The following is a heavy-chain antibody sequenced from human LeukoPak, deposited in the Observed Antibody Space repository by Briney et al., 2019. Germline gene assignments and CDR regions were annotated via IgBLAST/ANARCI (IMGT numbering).Heavy chain of an antibody. D-gene: IGHD6-19*01. Sequence: PGGSLRLSCAASGFTFSSYGMHWVRQAPRKGLEWVAVIWYDGSNKYYADSVKGRFTISRDNSKNTLYLQMNSLRAEDTAVYYCARSRGTVAIHYYYGMDVWGQGTTVTVSS. J-gene: IGHJ6*02. CDR2: IWYDGSNK. CDR3: ARSRGTVAIHYYYGMDV. CDR1: GFTFSSYG. V-gene: IGHV3-33*01.